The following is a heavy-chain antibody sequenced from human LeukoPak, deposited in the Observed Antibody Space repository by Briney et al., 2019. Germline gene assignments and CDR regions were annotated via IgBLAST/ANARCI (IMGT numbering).Heavy chain of an antibody. CDR3: ARGGVYWGGYTFDY. J-gene: IGHJ4*02. V-gene: IGHV4-34*01. CDR1: GGSFSGYY. Sequence: SETLSLTCAVYGGSFSGYYWSWIRQPPGKGLEWIGEITHGGSSNYNSSLKSRLTIPVDTSKNQFSLKLTSVTAADTAVYYCARGGVYWGGYTFDYWGQGALVTVSS. D-gene: IGHD2-21*01. CDR2: ITHGGSS.